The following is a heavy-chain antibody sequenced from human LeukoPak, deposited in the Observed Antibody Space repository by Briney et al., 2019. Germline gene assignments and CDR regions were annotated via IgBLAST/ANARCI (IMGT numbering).Heavy chain of an antibody. CDR3: ARNIVGGLGAFDI. CDR2: IYYSGST. Sequence: SETLSLTCTVSGGSISSSSYYWGWIRQPPGKGLGWIGSIYYSGSTYYNPSLKSRVTISVDTSKNQFSLKLSSVTAADTAVYYCARNIVGGLGAFDIWGQGTMVTVSS. D-gene: IGHD1-26*01. J-gene: IGHJ3*02. V-gene: IGHV4-39*01. CDR1: GGSISSSSYY.